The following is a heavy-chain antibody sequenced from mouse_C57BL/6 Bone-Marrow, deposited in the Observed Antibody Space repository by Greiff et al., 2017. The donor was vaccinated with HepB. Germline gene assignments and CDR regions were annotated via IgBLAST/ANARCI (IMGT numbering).Heavy chain of an antibody. V-gene: IGHV2-2*01. D-gene: IGHD6-1*01. Sequence: QVQLKQSGPGLVQPSQSLSITCTVSGFSLTSYGVHWVRQSPGKGLEWLGVIWSGGSTDYNAAFISRLSISKDNSKSQVFFKMSSLQADDTAIYYCARKPLLYCARNAMDYWGEGTSGTGSS. CDR3: ARKPLLYCARNAMDY. J-gene: IGHJ4*01. CDR2: IWSGGST. CDR1: GFSLTSYG.